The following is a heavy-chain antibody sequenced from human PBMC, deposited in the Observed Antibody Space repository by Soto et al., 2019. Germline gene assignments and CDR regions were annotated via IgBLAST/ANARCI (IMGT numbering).Heavy chain of an antibody. CDR3: VSLSDDLRPPGSFDI. D-gene: IGHD3-3*01. CDR1: GFTFSSYA. J-gene: IGHJ3*02. V-gene: IGHV3-23*01. CDR2: ISGSGGST. Sequence: GSLRLCCAASGFTFSSYAMSWVRQAPGKGLEWVSAISGSGGSTYYADSVKGRFTISRDNSKNTLYLQMNSLRAEDTAVYYCVSLSDDLRPPGSFDIWGQGTLVTVSS.